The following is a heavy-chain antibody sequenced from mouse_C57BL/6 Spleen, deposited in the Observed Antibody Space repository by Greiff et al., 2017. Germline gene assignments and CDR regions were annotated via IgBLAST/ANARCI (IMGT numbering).Heavy chain of an antibody. CDR2: ISYDGSN. CDR3: ARGMWYFDV. CDR1: GYSITSGYY. Sequence: DVKLQESGPGLVKPSQSLSLTCSVTGYSITSGYYWNWIRQFPGNKLEWMGYISYDGSNNYNPSLKNRISITRDTSKNQFFLKLNSVTTEDTATYYCARGMWYFDVWGTGTTVTVSS. D-gene: IGHD2-10*02. V-gene: IGHV3-6*01. J-gene: IGHJ1*03.